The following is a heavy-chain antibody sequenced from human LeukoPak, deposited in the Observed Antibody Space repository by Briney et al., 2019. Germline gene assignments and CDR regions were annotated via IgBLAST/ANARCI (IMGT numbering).Heavy chain of an antibody. CDR3: AKDETPNTGVVIISYFDY. CDR1: GFTFSSYA. J-gene: IGHJ4*02. CDR2: ISGSGGST. V-gene: IGHV3-23*01. D-gene: IGHD3-3*01. Sequence: PGGSLRLSCAASGFTFSSYAMSWVRQAPGKGLEWVSVISGSGGSTYYADSVKGRFTISRDNSKNTLYLQMNSLRAEDTAVYYCAKDETPNTGVVIISYFDYWGQGTLVTVSS.